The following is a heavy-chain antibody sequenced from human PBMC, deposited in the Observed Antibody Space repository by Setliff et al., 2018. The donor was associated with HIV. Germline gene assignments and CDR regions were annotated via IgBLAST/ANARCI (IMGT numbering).Heavy chain of an antibody. CDR3: ARGSRGYSYAYYYYYMDV. V-gene: IGHV4-59*01. J-gene: IGHJ6*03. D-gene: IGHD5-18*01. CDR2: ISRTGST. Sequence: PSETLSLTCSVSNGSINGYYWTWIRQPPGKGLEWIGYISRTGSTNFNPSLKSRVSMSVYLSKNQFSLHLVSVTAADTAVYYCARGSRGYSYAYYYYYMDVWGKGTTVTVSS. CDR1: NGSINGYY.